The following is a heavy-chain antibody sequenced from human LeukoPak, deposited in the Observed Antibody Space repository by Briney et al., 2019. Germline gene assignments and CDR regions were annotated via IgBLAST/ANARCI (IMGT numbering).Heavy chain of an antibody. CDR2: IGGSGGDT. CDR1: GFTFSSFA. CDR3: AKGASRYGDFDY. J-gene: IGHJ4*02. D-gene: IGHD4-17*01. Sequence: PGGSLRLSCAASGFTFSSFAMSWVRQAPGKGLEWVSTIGGSGGDTYFADSVKGRFTISRDNSKNTQYLQMNSLRAEDTAVYYCAKGASRYGDFDYWGQGTLVTVSS. V-gene: IGHV3-23*01.